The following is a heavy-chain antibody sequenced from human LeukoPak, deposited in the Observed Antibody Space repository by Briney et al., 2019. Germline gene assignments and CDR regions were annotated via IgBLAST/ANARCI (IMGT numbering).Heavy chain of an antibody. CDR1: GGSINSYY. V-gene: IGHV4-59*01. CDR2: IYYSGST. J-gene: IGHJ4*02. D-gene: IGHD3-22*01. Sequence: PSETLSLTCTVSGGSINSYYWSWIRQPPGKELEWIGFIYYSGSTNYNPSLKSRVTISEDTSKNQFSLKLSSVTAADTAAYFCERAEVTFYYGTSGYYFDYWGRGTLVTVSS. CDR3: ERAEVTFYYGTSGYYFDY.